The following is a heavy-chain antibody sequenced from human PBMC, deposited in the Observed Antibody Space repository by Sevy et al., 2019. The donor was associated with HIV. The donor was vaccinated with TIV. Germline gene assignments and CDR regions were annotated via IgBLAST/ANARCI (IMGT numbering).Heavy chain of an antibody. Sequence: GGSLRLSCAASGFTFSTYTMNWVRQAPGKGLEWVSYISSSGSTIYYAHSVKGRFTISRDNAKNSLYLQMNSLRDEDTAVYYCARDATGDFDYWGQGALVTVSS. J-gene: IGHJ4*02. V-gene: IGHV3-48*02. CDR1: GFTFSTYT. CDR2: ISSSGSTI. D-gene: IGHD4-17*01. CDR3: ARDATGDFDY.